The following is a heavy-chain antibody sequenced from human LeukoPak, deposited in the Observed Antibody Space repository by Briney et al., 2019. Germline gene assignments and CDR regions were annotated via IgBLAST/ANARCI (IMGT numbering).Heavy chain of an antibody. D-gene: IGHD3-10*01. V-gene: IGHV3-48*03. CDR3: AKDSKRWKTYYYEAGSYYFDY. CDR2: ISSSGSSI. CDR1: GFTFSSYE. J-gene: IGHJ4*02. Sequence: GGSLRLSCTASGFTFSSYEMNWVRQAPGKGLEWVSYISSSGSSIYYADSVKGRFTISRDNSKNTLYLQMNSLRPEDTAVYYCAKDSKRWKTYYYEAGSYYFDYWGQRTRVTVSS.